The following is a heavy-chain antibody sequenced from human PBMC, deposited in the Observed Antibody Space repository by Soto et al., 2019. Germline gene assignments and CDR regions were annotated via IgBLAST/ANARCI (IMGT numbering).Heavy chain of an antibody. Sequence: SETLSLTCTVSGGSISSGDYYWSWIRQPPGKGLEWIGYIYYSGSTYYNPSLKSRVTISVDTSKNQFSLKLSSVTAADTAVYYCATGRLSSWYVESDYWGQGTLVTVSS. D-gene: IGHD6-13*01. CDR1: GGSISSGDYY. CDR3: ATGRLSSWYVESDY. J-gene: IGHJ4*02. CDR2: IYYSGST. V-gene: IGHV4-30-4*01.